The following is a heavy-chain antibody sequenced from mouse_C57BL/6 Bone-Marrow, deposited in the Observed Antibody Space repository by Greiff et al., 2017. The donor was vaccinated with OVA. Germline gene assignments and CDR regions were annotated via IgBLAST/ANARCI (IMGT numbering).Heavy chain of an antibody. J-gene: IGHJ2*01. Sequence: QVQLKESGPELVKPGASVKISCKASGYAFSSSWMNWVKQRPGKGLEWIGRIYPGDGDTNYNGKFKGKATLTADKSSSTAYMQLSSLTSEDSAVYFCARRAPLYYSNYLFDYWGQGTTLTVSS. CDR1: GYAFSSSW. CDR3: ARRAPLYYSNYLFDY. D-gene: IGHD2-5*01. CDR2: IYPGDGDT. V-gene: IGHV1-82*01.